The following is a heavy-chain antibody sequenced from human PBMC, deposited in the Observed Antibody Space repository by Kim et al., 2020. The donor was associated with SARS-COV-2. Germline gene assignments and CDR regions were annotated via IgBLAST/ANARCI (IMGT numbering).Heavy chain of an antibody. CDR3: ARAVNEFDS. D-gene: IGHD2-8*01. V-gene: IGHV3-9*01. CDR2: ITWNSGNI. J-gene: IGHJ5*01. Sequence: GGSLRLSCAASGFIFNNYAMHWVRLAPGKGLEWVSGITWNSGNIGYADSVKGRFTISRDNAKNSLILQMNSLTPEDTALYYCARAVNEFDSWGLGVMVTVSS. CDR1: GFIFNNYA.